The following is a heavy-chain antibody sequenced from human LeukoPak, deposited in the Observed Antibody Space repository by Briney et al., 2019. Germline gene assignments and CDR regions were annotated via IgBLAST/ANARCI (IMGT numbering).Heavy chain of an antibody. Sequence: GGSLRLSCAASGFTFSSYGMHWVRQAPGKGLEWVAVISYDGSNKYYADSVKGRFTISRDNSKNTLYLQMNSLRAEDTAVYYCARESDDAFDIWGQGTMVTVSS. CDR2: ISYDGSNK. J-gene: IGHJ3*02. CDR3: ARESDDAFDI. V-gene: IGHV3-30*03. CDR1: GFTFSSYG.